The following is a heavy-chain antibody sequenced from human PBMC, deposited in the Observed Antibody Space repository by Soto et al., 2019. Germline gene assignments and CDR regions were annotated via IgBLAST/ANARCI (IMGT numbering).Heavy chain of an antibody. CDR2: IGGSGIST. Sequence: EVRLSESGGGLVQPGGSLRLSCVASGFTFNTFGISWVRQAPGKGLEWVSGIGGSGISTFYADSVKGRFTISRDNSKNTLYLQMNSLRDEDTAVYYCAKTLMGFFWAVDSWGQGTLVTVSS. D-gene: IGHD2-8*01. CDR1: GFTFNTFG. CDR3: AKTLMGFFWAVDS. V-gene: IGHV3-23*01. J-gene: IGHJ5*01.